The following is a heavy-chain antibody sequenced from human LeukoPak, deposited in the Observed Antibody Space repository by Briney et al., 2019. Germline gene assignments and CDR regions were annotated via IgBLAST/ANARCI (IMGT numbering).Heavy chain of an antibody. CDR1: GFTFSSYS. D-gene: IGHD2-2*01. J-gene: IGHJ3*02. CDR2: ISSSSSYI. CDR3: ARDYCSSTSCYASDDAFDI. Sequence: PGGSLRLSCAASGFTFSSYSMNWVRQAPGKGLECVSSISSSSSYIYYADSVKGRFTISRDNAKNSLYLQMNSLRAEDTAVYYCARDYCSSTSCYASDDAFDIWGQGTMVTVSS. V-gene: IGHV3-21*01.